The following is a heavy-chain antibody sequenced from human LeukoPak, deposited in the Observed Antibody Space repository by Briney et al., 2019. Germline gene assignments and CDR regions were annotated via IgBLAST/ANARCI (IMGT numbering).Heavy chain of an antibody. CDR2: ISSSGSTI. V-gene: IGHV3-11*01. J-gene: IGHJ6*02. CDR1: GFTFSDYY. Sequence: PGGSLRLSCAVSGFTFSDYYMSWIRQAPGKGLEWVSYISSSGSTIYYADSVKGRFTISRDNAKNSLYLQMNSLRAEDTAVYYCARDSCSGGSCYSFYYYYGMDVWGQGTTVTVSS. D-gene: IGHD2-15*01. CDR3: ARDSCSGGSCYSFYYYYGMDV.